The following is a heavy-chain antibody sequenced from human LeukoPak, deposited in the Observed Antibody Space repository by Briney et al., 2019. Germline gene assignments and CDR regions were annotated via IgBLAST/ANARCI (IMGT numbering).Heavy chain of an antibody. CDR2: IYYSGST. V-gene: IGHV4-59*02. Sequence: SETLSLTCTVSGASVSSYYWSWIRQSPGKGLEWIGYIYYSGSTNYNPSLKSRVTISVDTSKNQFSLKLSSVTAADTAVYYCARVAVAAREYFDYWGQGTLVTVSS. J-gene: IGHJ4*02. CDR1: GASVSSYY. D-gene: IGHD6-19*01. CDR3: ARVAVAAREYFDY.